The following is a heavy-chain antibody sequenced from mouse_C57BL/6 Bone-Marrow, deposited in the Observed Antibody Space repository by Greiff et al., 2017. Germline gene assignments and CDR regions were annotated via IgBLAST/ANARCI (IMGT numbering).Heavy chain of an antibody. Sequence: EVTLMESGAELVRPGASVKLSCTASGFHIKGVFMHRVKQRPEQGLGWIGWIDPENGDTEYASKFQGKATITADTSSNTAYLQLSSLTSEDTAVYYCTILWSNYAMDYWGQGTSVTVSS. CDR1: GFHIKGVF. J-gene: IGHJ4*01. V-gene: IGHV14-4*01. CDR3: TILWSNYAMDY. CDR2: IDPENGDT. D-gene: IGHD1-1*02.